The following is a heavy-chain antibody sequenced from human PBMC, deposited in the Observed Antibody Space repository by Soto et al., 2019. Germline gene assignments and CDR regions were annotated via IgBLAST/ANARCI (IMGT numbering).Heavy chain of an antibody. Sequence: GGSLRLSCAASGFTFSSYWMHWVRQAPGKGLVWVSRINSDGSSTSYADSVKGRFTISRDNAKNTLYLQMNSLRAEDTAVYYCARDRAYSSSWSPPYNWFDPWGQGTLVTVSS. CDR1: GFTFSSYW. CDR2: INSDGSST. CDR3: ARDRAYSSSWSPPYNWFDP. D-gene: IGHD6-13*01. J-gene: IGHJ5*02. V-gene: IGHV3-74*01.